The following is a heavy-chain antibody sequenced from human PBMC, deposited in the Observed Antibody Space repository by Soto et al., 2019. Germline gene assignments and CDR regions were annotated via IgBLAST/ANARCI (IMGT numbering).Heavy chain of an antibody. CDR1: GASINSNTYY. Sequence: SETLSLTCTVSGASINSNTYYWGWIRQPPGKGLEWIGSVFSSGTTYYSPSLKGRVTILMDMSRNQFVLNLNSVTAADTATYYCARRRVFFDYWGQGARVTVSS. CDR3: ARRRVFFDY. J-gene: IGHJ4*02. V-gene: IGHV4-39*01. CDR2: VFSSGTT.